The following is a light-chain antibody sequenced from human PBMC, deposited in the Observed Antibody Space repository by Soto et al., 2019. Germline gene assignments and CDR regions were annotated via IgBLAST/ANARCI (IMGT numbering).Light chain of an antibody. J-gene: IGKJ5*01. CDR3: QPYNNWPPIT. Sequence: EIVMTQSPATLSVSPGERATLSCRASQSVSGNLAWYQQNPGQAPRLLIYGASTRSTGIPARFSVSGSVTEFTLTISSLQSDDFAVDDCQPYNNWPPITFGLGTRLEIK. CDR2: GAS. CDR1: QSVSGN. V-gene: IGKV3-15*01.